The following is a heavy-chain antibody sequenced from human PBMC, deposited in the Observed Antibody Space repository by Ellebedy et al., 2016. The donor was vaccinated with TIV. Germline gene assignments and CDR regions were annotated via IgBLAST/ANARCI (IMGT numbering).Heavy chain of an antibody. J-gene: IGHJ4*02. Sequence: GESLKISCAASGFPFSSYVLTWVRQAPGKGLEWISLIGGLDTGTYYADSVKGRFTISRDNSKDTLYLQMNSLRAEDTAVYYCARRGRGTVGFDNWGQGTLVTVSS. V-gene: IGHV3-23*03. D-gene: IGHD1-7*01. CDR2: IGGLDTGT. CDR3: ARRGRGTVGFDN. CDR1: GFPFSSYV.